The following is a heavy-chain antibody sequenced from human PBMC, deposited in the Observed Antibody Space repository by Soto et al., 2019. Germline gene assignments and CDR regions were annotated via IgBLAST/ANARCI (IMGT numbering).Heavy chain of an antibody. D-gene: IGHD3-3*01. CDR3: ARDRDNDFWSGYRDY. J-gene: IGHJ4*02. V-gene: IGHV3-48*02. CDR1: GFTFSNYN. CDR2: ISSSASPI. Sequence: GGSLRLSCAASGFTFSNYNMNWVRQAPGKGLEWVSYISSSASPIYYADSVKGRFTISRDNAKNSMYLQMNSLRDEDTAVYYCARDRDNDFWSGYRDYWGQGTLVTVSS.